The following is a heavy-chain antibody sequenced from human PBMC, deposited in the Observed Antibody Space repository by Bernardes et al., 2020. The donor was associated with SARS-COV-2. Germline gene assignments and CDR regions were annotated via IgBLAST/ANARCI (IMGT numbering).Heavy chain of an antibody. CDR1: GGSFSGYY. D-gene: IGHD5-18*01. V-gene: IGHV4-34*01. CDR2: INHSGST. CDR3: ASGARGYSYGSLMDV. Sequence: ETLSLTCAVYGGSFSGYYWSWIRQPPGKGLEWIGEINHSGSTNYNPSLKSRVTISVDTSKNQFSLKLSSVTAADTAVYFCASGARGYSYGSLMDVWGQGTAVTVSS. J-gene: IGHJ6*02.